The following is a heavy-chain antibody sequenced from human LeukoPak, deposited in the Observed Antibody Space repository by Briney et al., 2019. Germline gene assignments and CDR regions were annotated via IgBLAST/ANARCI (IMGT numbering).Heavy chain of an antibody. CDR3: AAASGHYTLLDA. CDR2: VDPDDGQR. D-gene: IGHD4-11*01. CDR1: GYTLNDIS. V-gene: IGHV1-24*01. Sequence: ASVKVSCKISGYTLNDISVHWVRQPPGKGLEWMGGVDPDDGQRVYAQRFQGRVTMTEDTSTNTAYMELSRLRSEDTAVYFWAAASGHYTLLDAWGQGALVTV. J-gene: IGHJ5*02.